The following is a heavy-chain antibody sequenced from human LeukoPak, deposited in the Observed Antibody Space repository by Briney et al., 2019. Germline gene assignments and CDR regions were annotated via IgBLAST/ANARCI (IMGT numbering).Heavy chain of an antibody. CDR1: GGSISSGSYY. D-gene: IGHD4-17*01. Sequence: SQTLSLTCTVSGGSISSGSYYWSWIRQPAGKGLEWIGRIYSSGSTNYNPSLKSRVTISVDTSKNQFSLKLSSVTAADTAVYYCASNGDYAPVSPADYWGQGTLVTVSS. V-gene: IGHV4-61*02. CDR2: IYSSGST. CDR3: ASNGDYAPVSPADY. J-gene: IGHJ4*02.